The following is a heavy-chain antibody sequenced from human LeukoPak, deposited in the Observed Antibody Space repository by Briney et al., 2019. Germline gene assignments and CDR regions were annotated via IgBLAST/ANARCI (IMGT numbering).Heavy chain of an antibody. CDR2: IRRKTDGETT. D-gene: IGHD2-21*01. V-gene: IGHV3-15*01. J-gene: IGHJ4*02. CDR1: GFTFSNVW. Sequence: GGSLRLSCAASGFTFSNVWMSWVRQVPGKGLEWVGRIRRKTDGETTDHAAPVKGRFTISRYDSKNTLYLQMNSLKTEDTAVYYCVTDLVIKGYFDYWGQGALVTVSS. CDR3: VTDLVIKGYFDY.